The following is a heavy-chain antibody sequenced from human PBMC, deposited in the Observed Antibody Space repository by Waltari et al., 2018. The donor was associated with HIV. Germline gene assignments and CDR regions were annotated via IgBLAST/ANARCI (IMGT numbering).Heavy chain of an antibody. CDR3: ARGGCSGRTCYSKSFDL. CDR1: GGGFSSYT. CDR2: IIPKLGAT. J-gene: IGHJ3*01. Sequence: QVQLVQSGAEMKMPESSVKVSCKASGGGFSSYTISWVRQARGQGLEWMGGIIPKLGATNNAQKFQGRVTITADDSTISVYLELSSLTSDDTAVYYCARGGCSGRTCYSKSFDLWGQGTRVTVS. V-gene: IGHV1-69*01. D-gene: IGHD2-15*01.